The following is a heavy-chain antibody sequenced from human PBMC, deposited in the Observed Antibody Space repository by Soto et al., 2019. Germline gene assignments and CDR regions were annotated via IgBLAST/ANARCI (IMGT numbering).Heavy chain of an antibody. CDR2: IYYSGST. V-gene: IGHV4-30-4*01. Sequence: QVQLQESGPGLVKPSQTLSLTCTVSGGSISSGDYYWSWIRQPPGKGLEWIGYIYYSGSTYYNPSLKSRVTISVDTSKNQFSLKLSSVTAADPAVYYCARVPSFSGYLFDYWGQGTLVTVSS. D-gene: IGHD3-22*01. CDR1: GGSISSGDYY. J-gene: IGHJ4*02. CDR3: ARVPSFSGYLFDY.